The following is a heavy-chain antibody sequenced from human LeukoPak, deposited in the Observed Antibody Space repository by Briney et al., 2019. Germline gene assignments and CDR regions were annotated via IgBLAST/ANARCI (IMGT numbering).Heavy chain of an antibody. CDR3: AKGRSGWHPIDH. CDR2: ISGSGSIT. J-gene: IGHJ4*02. CDR1: GFTFSGYA. D-gene: IGHD6-19*01. V-gene: IGHV3-23*01. Sequence: GGSLRLSCAASGFTFSGYAMSWVRQAPGKGLEWVSTISGSGSITYYADSVKGRFTISRDNSKNTLYLQMNSLRAEDTAVYYCAKGRSGWHPIDHWGQGTLVTVSS.